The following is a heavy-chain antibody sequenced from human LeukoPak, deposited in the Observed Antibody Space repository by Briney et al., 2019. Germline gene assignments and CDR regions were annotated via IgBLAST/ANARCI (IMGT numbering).Heavy chain of an antibody. J-gene: IGHJ6*02. D-gene: IGHD6-13*01. V-gene: IGHV4-34*01. CDR1: GGSFSGYY. CDR2: INHRGST. Sequence: SETLSLTCAVYGGSFSGYYWSWIRQPPGKGLEWIGEINHRGSTNYNPSLKSRVTISVDTSKNQFSLKLSSVTAADTAVYYCARIRSIAAAVEDPSYYYYYGMDVWGQGTTVTVSS. CDR3: ARIRSIAAAVEDPSYYYYYGMDV.